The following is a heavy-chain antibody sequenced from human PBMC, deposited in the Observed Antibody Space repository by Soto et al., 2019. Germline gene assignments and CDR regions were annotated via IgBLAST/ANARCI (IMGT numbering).Heavy chain of an antibody. CDR2: ISYDGKNK. D-gene: IGHD3-10*02. J-gene: IGHJ6*02. CDR1: RFTFSRFS. Sequence: RLAGAAARFTFSRFSMHWVRQAPGKALARVAVISYDGKNKHFAESVKGRYSVSRDESKNTIYLEMNNLRGDDSAVYYCARDHGMFLSYYYYGMDVWGQGTTVPVSS. V-gene: IGHV3-30*04. CDR3: ARDHGMFLSYYYYGMDV.